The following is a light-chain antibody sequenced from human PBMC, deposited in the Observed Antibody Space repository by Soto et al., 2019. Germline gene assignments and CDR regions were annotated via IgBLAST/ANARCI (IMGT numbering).Light chain of an antibody. V-gene: IGLV2-23*01. CDR1: SSDVGRYNL. CDR3: GLYEGTQVV. Sequence: QSALTQPASVSGSPGQSITISCTGTSSDVGRYNLVYWYQQHPRKAPKLMIYDGSQRPSGVSNRFSASKSGTTASLTISGLQAEDEADYFCGLYEGTQVVFGGGTKLTVL. J-gene: IGLJ2*01. CDR2: DGS.